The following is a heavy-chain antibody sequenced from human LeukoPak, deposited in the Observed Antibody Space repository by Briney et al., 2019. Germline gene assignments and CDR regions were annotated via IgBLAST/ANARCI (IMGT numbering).Heavy chain of an antibody. CDR2: INSDGSST. CDR1: GFTFSSYW. D-gene: IGHD6-19*01. J-gene: IGHJ6*03. Sequence: QAGGSLRLSCAASGFTFSSYWMHWVRQAPGKGLVWVSRINSDGSSTSYADSVKGRFTISRDNAKNTLYLQMNSLRAEDTAVYYCASSSVAGNYYYYYMDVWGKGITVTISS. V-gene: IGHV3-74*01. CDR3: ASSSVAGNYYYYYMDV.